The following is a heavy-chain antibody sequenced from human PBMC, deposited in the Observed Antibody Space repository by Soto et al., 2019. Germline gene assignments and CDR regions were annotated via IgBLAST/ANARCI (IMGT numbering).Heavy chain of an antibody. Sequence: ASVKVSCKASAYSFTTYHIHWVRQAPGQGLEWMGLINPDAGATNYAQRFQGRLRLTRDTSTSTVYMDLRSLRFADTAVYFCARGDIVLVPASEGNWFDPWGQGTLVTVS. CDR1: AYSFTTYH. CDR3: ARGDIVLVPASEGNWFDP. J-gene: IGHJ5*02. V-gene: IGHV1-46*01. CDR2: INPDAGAT. D-gene: IGHD2-2*01.